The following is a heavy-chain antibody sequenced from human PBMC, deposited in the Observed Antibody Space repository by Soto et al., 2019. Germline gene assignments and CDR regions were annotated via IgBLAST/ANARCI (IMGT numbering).Heavy chain of an antibody. J-gene: IGHJ6*02. CDR2: IWYDGSNK. CDR1: GFTFSSYG. V-gene: IGHV3-33*01. CDR3: VGSGYHEGYYYYGMDV. D-gene: IGHD5-12*01. Sequence: QVQLVESGGGGVQPGRSLRLSCAASGFTFSSYGMHWVRQAPGKGLEWVAVIWYDGSNKYYADSVKGRFTISRDNSKNTLYLQMNSLRAEDTAVYYCVGSGYHEGYYYYGMDVWGQGTTVTVSS.